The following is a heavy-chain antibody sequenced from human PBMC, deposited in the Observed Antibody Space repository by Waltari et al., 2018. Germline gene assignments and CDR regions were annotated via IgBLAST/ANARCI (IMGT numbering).Heavy chain of an antibody. CDR3: ASSHYYESSGYYYPFDY. CDR1: GGSISSSSYY. CDR2: IYYSGSP. D-gene: IGHD3-22*01. J-gene: IGHJ4*02. V-gene: IGHV4-39*01. Sequence: QLQLQESGPGLVKPSETLSLTCTVSGGSISSSSYYWGWIRQPPGKGMEWIGSIYYSGSPYYNPSLKSRVTISVDTSKNQVARKLRSVTAADTAVYYCASSHYYESSGYYYPFDYWGQGTLVTVSS.